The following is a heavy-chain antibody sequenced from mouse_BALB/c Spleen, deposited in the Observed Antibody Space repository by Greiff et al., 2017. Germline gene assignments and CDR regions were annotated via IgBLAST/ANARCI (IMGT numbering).Heavy chain of an antibody. D-gene: IGHD2-10*02. CDR2: INPYNDGT. CDR1: GYTFTSYV. Sequence: EVQRVESGPELLKPGASVKMSCKASGYTFTSYVMHWVKQKPGQGLEWIGYINPYNDGTKYNEKFKGKATLTSDKSSSTAYMELSSLTSEDSAVYYCARFMYGNYAYYAMDYWGQGTSVTVSS. CDR3: ARFMYGNYAYYAMDY. J-gene: IGHJ4*01. V-gene: IGHV1-14*01.